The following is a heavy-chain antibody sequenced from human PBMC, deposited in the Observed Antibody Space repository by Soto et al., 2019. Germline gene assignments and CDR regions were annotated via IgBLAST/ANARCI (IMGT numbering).Heavy chain of an antibody. CDR3: ARERPDGARLDP. D-gene: IGHD6-6*01. CDR1: GGSISSGDYY. V-gene: IGHV4-30-4*01. CDR2: IYYSGST. Sequence: QVQLQESGPGLVKPSQTLSLTCTVSGGSISSGDYYWSWIRQPPGKGLEWIGYIYYSGSTYYNPFLKSRVTISVDKSKSQFSLKLSSVTAADTAVYYCARERPDGARLDPWGQGTLVTASS. J-gene: IGHJ5*02.